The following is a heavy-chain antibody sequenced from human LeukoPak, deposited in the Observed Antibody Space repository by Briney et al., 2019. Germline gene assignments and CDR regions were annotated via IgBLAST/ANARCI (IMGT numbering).Heavy chain of an antibody. CDR2: IYGGGST. V-gene: IGHV3-53*01. D-gene: IGHD6-19*01. CDR1: GLSVSSNF. Sequence: GGSLRLSCAATGLSVSSNFMSWVRQAPEKGLEWVSVIYGGGSTYYADSVKGRFTISRDTPKNTLYLQMNSLRVEDTAVYYCASWPVGWYGEDSWGQGTLVTVSS. CDR3: ASWPVGWYGEDS. J-gene: IGHJ4*02.